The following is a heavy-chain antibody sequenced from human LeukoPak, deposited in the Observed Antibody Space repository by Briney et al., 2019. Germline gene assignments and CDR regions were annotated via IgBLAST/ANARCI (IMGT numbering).Heavy chain of an antibody. CDR1: GFTFSNYA. J-gene: IGHJ4*02. D-gene: IGHD2-15*01. CDR3: AKSGSGHYYDY. V-gene: IGHV3-23*01. CDR2: ISTSATST. Sequence: GGSLRLSCVASGFTFSNYAMSWVRQAPGKGLEWVSAISTSATSTYYADSVKGRFTISRDNSKNTLYLQMNSLRAEDTAVYYCAKSGSGHYYDYWGQGTLVTVSS.